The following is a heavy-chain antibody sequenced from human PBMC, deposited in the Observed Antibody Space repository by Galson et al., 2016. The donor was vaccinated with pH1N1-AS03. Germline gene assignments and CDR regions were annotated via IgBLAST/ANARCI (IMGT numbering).Heavy chain of an antibody. CDR2: ISYSGDTE. CDR3: VRPSSGSFRY. D-gene: IGHD1-26*01. J-gene: IGHJ4*02. Sequence: SLRLSCAASGFPFSGYEMNWVRQAPGKGLEWISYISYSGDTENYADSVKGRFSISGDNAKNSLYLQMSALRPEDTAVYYCVRPSSGSFRYWGPGTLVTVSS. V-gene: IGHV3-48*03. CDR1: GFPFSGYE.